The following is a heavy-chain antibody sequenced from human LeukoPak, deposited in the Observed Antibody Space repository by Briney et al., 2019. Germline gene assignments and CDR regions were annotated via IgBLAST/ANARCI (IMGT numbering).Heavy chain of an antibody. CDR1: GYTFTSYY. J-gene: IGHJ4*02. Sequence: EASVTVFCKASGYTFTSYYMHWVRQAPGQGLEWMGIINPSGGSTSYAQKFQGRVTMTRDTSTSTVYMELSSLRSEDTAVYYCAREGIGAAFDYWGQGTLVTVSS. V-gene: IGHV1-46*01. D-gene: IGHD2-15*01. CDR2: INPSGGST. CDR3: AREGIGAAFDY.